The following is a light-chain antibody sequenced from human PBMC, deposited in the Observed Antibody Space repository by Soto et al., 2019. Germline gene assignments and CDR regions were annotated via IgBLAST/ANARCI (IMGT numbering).Light chain of an antibody. V-gene: IGLV2-23*02. CDR3: SSYAGITTFVV. CDR2: EVT. Sequence: QSALTQPASVSGSPGQSITISCTGTNSDVGSYNLVSWYQQHPGKAPKLMIYEVTKRPSGVSNRFSASKSANTASLTISGLQPEDEADYYCSSYAGITTFVVFGGGTQLTVL. CDR1: NSDVGSYNL. J-gene: IGLJ2*01.